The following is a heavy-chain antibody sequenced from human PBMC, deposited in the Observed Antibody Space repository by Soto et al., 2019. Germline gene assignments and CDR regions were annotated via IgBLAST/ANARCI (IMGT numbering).Heavy chain of an antibody. V-gene: IGHV1-69*13. Sequence: AASVKVSCKASGGTFSSYAISWVRQAPGQGLEWMGGIIPIFGTANYAQKFQGRVTITADESTSTAYMELSSLRSEDTAVYYCARKSGSAVQFDYWGQGTLVTDSS. J-gene: IGHJ4*02. CDR2: IIPIFGTA. D-gene: IGHD1-26*01. CDR1: GGTFSSYA. CDR3: ARKSGSAVQFDY.